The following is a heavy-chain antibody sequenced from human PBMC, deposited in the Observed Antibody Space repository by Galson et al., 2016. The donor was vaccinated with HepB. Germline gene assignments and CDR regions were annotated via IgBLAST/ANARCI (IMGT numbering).Heavy chain of an antibody. Sequence: TLSLTCSVSGGSISSGADYWSWIRPHPVKGLEWIGYIYYSGRTSYNPSPKSRITMSVDRSKNQFSLRLTSVTVADAAVYYCSRGRGTYGSSTGVDFWGQGLLVSVSS. J-gene: IGHJ4*02. CDR3: SRGRGTYGSSTGVDF. CDR2: IYYSGRT. CDR1: GGSISSGADY. D-gene: IGHD6-19*01. V-gene: IGHV4-31*03.